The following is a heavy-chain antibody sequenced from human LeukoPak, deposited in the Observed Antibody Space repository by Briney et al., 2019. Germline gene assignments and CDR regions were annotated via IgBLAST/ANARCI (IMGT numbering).Heavy chain of an antibody. Sequence: GGSLRLSCAASGFTVSSNYMSWVRQAPGKGLAWVSVIYSGGSTYYADSVKGRFTISRDNSKNTLYLQMNSLRAEDTAVYYCAGLTYYYDSYYFDYWGQGTLVTVSS. D-gene: IGHD3-10*01. V-gene: IGHV3-66*01. CDR3: AGLTYYYDSYYFDY. CDR1: GFTVSSNY. CDR2: IYSGGST. J-gene: IGHJ4*02.